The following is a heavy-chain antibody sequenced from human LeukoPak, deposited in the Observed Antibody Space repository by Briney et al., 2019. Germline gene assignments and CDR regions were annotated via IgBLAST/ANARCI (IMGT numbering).Heavy chain of an antibody. CDR3: ARKVKMATITSKLYYFDY. D-gene: IGHD5-24*01. V-gene: IGHV4-39*07. CDR2: IYYSGST. J-gene: IGHJ4*02. Sequence: PSETLSLTCTVSGGSISSSSYYWGWIRQPPGKGLEWIGSIYYSGSTYYNPSLKNRVTISVDTSKNQFSLKLSSVTAADTAVYYCARKVKMATITSKLYYFDYWGQGTLVTVSS. CDR1: GGSISSSSYY.